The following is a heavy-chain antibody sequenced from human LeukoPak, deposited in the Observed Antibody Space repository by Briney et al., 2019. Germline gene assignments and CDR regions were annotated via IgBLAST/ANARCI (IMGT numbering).Heavy chain of an antibody. CDR3: ARLRQQLGHFIRFDY. D-gene: IGHD6-13*01. CDR1: GGSFSGYY. J-gene: IGHJ4*02. Sequence: PSETLSLTCAVYGGSFSGYYWSWIRQPPGKGLEWIGEINHSGSTNYNPSLKSRVTISVDTSKNQFSLKLSSVTAADTAVYYCARLRQQLGHFIRFDYWGQGTLVTVSS. CDR2: INHSGST. V-gene: IGHV4-34*01.